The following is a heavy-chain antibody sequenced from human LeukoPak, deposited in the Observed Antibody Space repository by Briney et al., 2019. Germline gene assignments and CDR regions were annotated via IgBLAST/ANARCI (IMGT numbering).Heavy chain of an antibody. CDR2: ISISGGVT. V-gene: IGHV3-23*01. CDR3: ARDRAASDLGY. Sequence: GGSPRLSCAASGFAFYNSAFSWVRQTAGKGLEWASGISISGGVTYYADSVKGRFTISRDNAKNTLYLQMSGLRAEDTAVYYCARDRAASDLGYWGQGTLVTVSS. D-gene: IGHD6-13*01. CDR1: GFAFYNSA. J-gene: IGHJ4*02.